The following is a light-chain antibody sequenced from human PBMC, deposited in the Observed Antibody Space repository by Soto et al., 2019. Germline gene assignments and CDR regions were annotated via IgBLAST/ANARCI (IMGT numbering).Light chain of an antibody. CDR3: QTWGTGFAV. CDR1: SGHSSYS. CDR2: LNSDGRH. V-gene: IGLV4-69*01. J-gene: IGLJ2*01. Sequence: QSVLTQSPSASASLGASVKLTCTLSSGHSSYSIAWHQQQPEKGPRYLMKLNSDGRHIKGDGIPDRFSGSSSGAERYLTISSLQSEDEADYYCQTWGTGFAVFGGGTKLTVL.